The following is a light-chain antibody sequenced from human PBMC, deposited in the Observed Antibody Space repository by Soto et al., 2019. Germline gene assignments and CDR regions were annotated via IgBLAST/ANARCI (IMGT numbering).Light chain of an antibody. Sequence: EIVLTQSPATLSLSPGERATLSCRASQSVSSYLAWYQQKPGQARRLLIYDASNRATGIPARFSGSGSGTDFTLTISSLEPEDFAVYYCQQRSNWPLTFGGGTKVEIK. V-gene: IGKV3-11*01. J-gene: IGKJ4*01. CDR3: QQRSNWPLT. CDR1: QSVSSY. CDR2: DAS.